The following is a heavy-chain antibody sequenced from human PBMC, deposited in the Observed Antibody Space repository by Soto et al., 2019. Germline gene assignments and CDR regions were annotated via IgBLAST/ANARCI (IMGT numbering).Heavy chain of an antibody. D-gene: IGHD2-21*01. J-gene: IGHJ4*02. CDR2: ISYDGSNK. CDR3: APCFGAFDY. CDR1: GFTFSSYG. Sequence: QVQLVESGGGVVQPGRSLRLSCAASGFTFSSYGIHWVRQAPGKGLEWVAVISYDGSNKYYADSVKVRFTISRDNSKNTLYLHMDSLRAEDRAWYYCAPCFGAFDYWGQGTLVTGSS. V-gene: IGHV3-30*03.